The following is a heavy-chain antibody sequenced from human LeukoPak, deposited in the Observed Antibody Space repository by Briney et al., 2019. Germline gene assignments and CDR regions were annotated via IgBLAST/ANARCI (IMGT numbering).Heavy chain of an antibody. D-gene: IGHD3-10*01. Sequence: GGSLRLSCAASGFTLSSYAMHWVRQAPGKGLEWVALISYDGSNKYYADSVKGRFTISRDNSKNTLYLQMNSLRAEDTAVCYCARDHGGYLDYWGQGTLVTVSS. CDR2: ISYDGSNK. V-gene: IGHV3-30*04. CDR3: ARDHGGYLDY. CDR1: GFTLSSYA. J-gene: IGHJ4*02.